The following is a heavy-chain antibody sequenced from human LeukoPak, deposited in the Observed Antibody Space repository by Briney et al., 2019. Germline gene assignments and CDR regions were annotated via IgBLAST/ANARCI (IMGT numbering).Heavy chain of an antibody. J-gene: IGHJ4*02. V-gene: IGHV3-53*01. CDR3: ARVSRPSHGGYFDY. D-gene: IGHD4-23*01. CDR2: IYSGGST. CDR1: GFTVSGNY. Sequence: AGSLTLPCSSDGFTVSGNYTSWFRQAPGKGLEWVSVIYSGGSTTYPDSLKGRLPISRDNSKNTLYLQMNSLTAEDTAVYYCARVSRPSHGGYFDYWGQGTLVTVSS.